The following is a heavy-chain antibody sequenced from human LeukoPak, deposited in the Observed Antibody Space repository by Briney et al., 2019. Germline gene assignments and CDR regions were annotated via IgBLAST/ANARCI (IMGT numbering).Heavy chain of an antibody. J-gene: IGHJ4*02. Sequence: SETLSLTCTVSGASISDYYWSWSRPPPGKGLEWIGYIYYTGSTNYNPSLKSRVTMSVDTSKNQISLKLSSVTAADSAVYYCVRRVRYFGQNDYWGQGTLVTVSS. CDR1: GASISDYY. CDR3: VRRVRYFGQNDY. CDR2: IYYTGST. V-gene: IGHV4-59*08. D-gene: IGHD3-9*01.